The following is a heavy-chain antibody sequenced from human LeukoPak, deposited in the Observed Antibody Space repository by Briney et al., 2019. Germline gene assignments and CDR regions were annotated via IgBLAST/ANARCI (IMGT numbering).Heavy chain of an antibody. CDR1: GVSISAYY. Sequence: SETLSLTCTVSGVSISAYYWTWIRQPAGKGLEWIGRIYTSGITNYNPSLESRLTMSLNTSKNQISLRLSSVTAAGTAVYYCARKDGDFWGQGTLVTVSS. V-gene: IGHV4-4*07. CDR3: ARKDGDF. J-gene: IGHJ4*02. CDR2: IYTSGIT.